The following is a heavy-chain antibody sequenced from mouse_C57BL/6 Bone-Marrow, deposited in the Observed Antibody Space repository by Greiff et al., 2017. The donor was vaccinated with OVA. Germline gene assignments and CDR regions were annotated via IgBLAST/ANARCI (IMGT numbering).Heavy chain of an antibody. CDR1: GYTFTSYW. CDR2: IYPGSGST. V-gene: IGHV1-55*01. Sequence: QVQLQQSGAELVKPGASVKMSCKASGYTFTSYWITWVKQRPGQGLEWIGDIYPGSGSTNYNEKFKSKATLTVDTSSSTAYMQLSSLTSEDSAVYYCARFITTVVATRYYAMDYWGQGTSVTVSS. J-gene: IGHJ4*01. CDR3: ARFITTVVATRYYAMDY. D-gene: IGHD1-1*01.